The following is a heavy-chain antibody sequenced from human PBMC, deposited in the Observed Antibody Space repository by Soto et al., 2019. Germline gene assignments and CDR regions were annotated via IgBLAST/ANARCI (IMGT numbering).Heavy chain of an antibody. CDR2: ISGSGGST. V-gene: IGHV3-23*01. Sequence: VQLLESGGGLVQPGGSLRLSCAASGFTFSSYAMSWVRQAPGKGLEWVSGISGSGGSTYYADSVKGRFTISRDNSKNTLFLQMNSLRADDTAVYYCAKVGPYSTSNRFDPWGQGTLVTVSS. CDR3: AKVGPYSTSNRFDP. J-gene: IGHJ5*02. D-gene: IGHD6-6*01. CDR1: GFTFSSYA.